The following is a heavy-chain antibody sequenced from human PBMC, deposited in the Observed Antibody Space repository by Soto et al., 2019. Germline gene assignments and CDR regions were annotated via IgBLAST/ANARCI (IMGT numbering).Heavy chain of an antibody. CDR3: AKVKGGRVVVVTAHLVIA. CDR1: GFTFSSYA. CDR2: LSVSSGIT. J-gene: IGHJ4*02. D-gene: IGHD2-15*01. V-gene: IGHV3-23*01. Sequence: EVQLLESGGGLVQPGGSLRLSCAASGFTFSSYAMSWVRQAPGRGLEWVSALSVSSGITYYADSVKGRFTISRDNSKNTLSLQMNSLRAEDTAVYYCAKVKGGRVVVVTAHLVIAWRPGTRVTVSS.